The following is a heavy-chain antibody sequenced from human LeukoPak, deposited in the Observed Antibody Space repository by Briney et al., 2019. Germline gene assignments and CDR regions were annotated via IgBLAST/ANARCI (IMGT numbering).Heavy chain of an antibody. CDR2: IISGTT. CDR3: AKMGRYGGTADLH. CDR1: GFMFSNYV. Sequence: PGGSLRLSCEASGFMFSNYVMSWVRQGPGKGLEWVSSIISGTTYYADSLKGRFTISRDNSKNTVYLQMNSLRAEDTAVYYCAKMGRYGGTADLHWGQGTLVTVSS. V-gene: IGHV3-23*01. D-gene: IGHD3-16*01. J-gene: IGHJ4*02.